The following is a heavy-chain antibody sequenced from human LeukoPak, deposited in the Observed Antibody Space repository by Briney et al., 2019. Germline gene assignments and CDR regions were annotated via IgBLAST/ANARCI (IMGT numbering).Heavy chain of an antibody. J-gene: IGHJ4*02. Sequence: SETLSLTCTVSGGSISSSSYYWGWIRQPPGKGLEWIGSIYYSGSTYYNPSLKSRVTISVDTSKNQFSLKLSSVTAADTAVYYCARGAHYYGSGSYYNRQKYYFDYWGQGTLVAVSS. V-gene: IGHV4-39*07. CDR3: ARGAHYYGSGSYYNRQKYYFDY. CDR1: GGSISSSSYY. D-gene: IGHD3-10*01. CDR2: IYYSGST.